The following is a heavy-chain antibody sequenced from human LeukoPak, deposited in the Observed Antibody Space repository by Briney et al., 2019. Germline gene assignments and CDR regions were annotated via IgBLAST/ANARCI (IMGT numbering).Heavy chain of an antibody. Sequence: SETLSLTCAVYGGSFSGYYWSWIRQPPGKGLEWIGEINHSGSTNYNPSLKSRVTISVDTSKNQFSLKLSSVTVADTAVYYCARASSGWFRKFDYWGQGTLVTVSS. D-gene: IGHD6-13*01. CDR1: GGSFSGYY. CDR3: ARASSGWFRKFDY. CDR2: INHSGST. V-gene: IGHV4-34*01. J-gene: IGHJ4*02.